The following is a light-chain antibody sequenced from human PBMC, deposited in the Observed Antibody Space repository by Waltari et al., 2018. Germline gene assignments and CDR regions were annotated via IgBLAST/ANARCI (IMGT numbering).Light chain of an antibody. V-gene: IGKV4-1*01. CDR2: WAS. CDR3: QQFYSTPLT. CDR1: PSVLYSANHKNS. J-gene: IGKJ4*01. Sequence: DIVMTQSPDSLAVSLGERATINCKSSPSVLYSANHKNSLAWYQQKPGQPPKFLIHWASTRESGVPDRFSGSGSGTDFTLTISSLQAEDVAVYYCQQFYSTPLTFGGGTKVEIK.